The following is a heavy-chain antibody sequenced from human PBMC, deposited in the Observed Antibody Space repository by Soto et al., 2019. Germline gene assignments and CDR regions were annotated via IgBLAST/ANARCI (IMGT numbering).Heavy chain of an antibody. Sequence: GGSLRLSCAASGFTFSSYAMSWVRQAPGKGLEWVSAISGSGGSTYYADSVKGRFTISRDNSKNTLYLQMNSLRAEDTAVYYCAKDSSGWHGYYYYGMDVWGQGTTVTVSS. CDR3: AKDSSGWHGYYYYGMDV. D-gene: IGHD6-19*01. J-gene: IGHJ6*02. CDR2: ISGSGGST. CDR1: GFTFSSYA. V-gene: IGHV3-23*01.